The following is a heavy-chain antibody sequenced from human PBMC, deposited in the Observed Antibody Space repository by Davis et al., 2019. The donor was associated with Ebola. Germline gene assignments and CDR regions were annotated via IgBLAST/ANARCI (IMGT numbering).Heavy chain of an antibody. CDR3: AAEGRSSRPGY. V-gene: IGHV3-73*01. CDR1: GSTFSSYA. J-gene: IGHJ4*02. CDR2: IRSKANSYAT. D-gene: IGHD3-10*01. Sequence: PGGSLRLSCAGSGSTFSSYAMSWVRQASGKGLEWVGRIRSKANSYATAYAASVKGRFTISRDDSKNTAYLQMNSLKTEDTAVYYCAAEGRSSRPGYWGQGTLVTVSS.